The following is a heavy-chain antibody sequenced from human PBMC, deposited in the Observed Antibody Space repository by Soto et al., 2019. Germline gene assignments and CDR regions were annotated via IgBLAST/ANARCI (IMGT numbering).Heavy chain of an antibody. CDR3: AGAVSDFDVRRYRTSYFDQ. CDR1: GASVSTGVYY. D-gene: IGHD3-10*02. J-gene: IGHJ4*02. Sequence: KASETLSLTCTVSGASVSTGVYYWTWIRQHPGKGREWIGYIDNSGSTYYNPSLTGRVDISVDTSKNEFSLNLQSLTAADTAFYYCAGAVSDFDVRRYRTSYFDQWGQGILVTVSS. V-gene: IGHV4-31*03. CDR2: IDNSGST.